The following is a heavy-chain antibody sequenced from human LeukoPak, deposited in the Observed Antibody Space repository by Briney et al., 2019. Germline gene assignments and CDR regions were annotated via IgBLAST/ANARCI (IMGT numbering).Heavy chain of an antibody. J-gene: IGHJ4*02. D-gene: IGHD2-15*01. CDR1: GFTFDDYA. CDR3: AKDSLGPAHIVVVVAAPDY. CDR2: ISYDGSNK. V-gene: IGHV3-30*18. Sequence: GGSLRLSCAASGFTFDDYAMHWVRQAPGKGLEWVAVISYDGSNKYYADSVKGRFTISRDNSKNTLYLQMNSLRAEDTAVYYCAKDSLGPAHIVVVVAAPDYWGQGTLVTVSS.